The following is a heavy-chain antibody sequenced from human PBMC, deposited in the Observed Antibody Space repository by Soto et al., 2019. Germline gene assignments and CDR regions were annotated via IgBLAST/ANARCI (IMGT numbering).Heavy chain of an antibody. J-gene: IGHJ6*02. CDR1: GYTFTSYA. CDR2: INAGNGNT. D-gene: IGHD2-2*01. CDR3: ARNLVVPAAYYYYYYGMAV. Sequence: ASVKVSCKASGYTFTSYAMHWVRQAPGQRLEWMGWINAGNGNTKYSQKFQGRVTITRDTSASTAYMELSSLRSEDTAVYYCARNLVVPAAYYYYYYGMAVWGQGTTVTVSS. V-gene: IGHV1-3*01.